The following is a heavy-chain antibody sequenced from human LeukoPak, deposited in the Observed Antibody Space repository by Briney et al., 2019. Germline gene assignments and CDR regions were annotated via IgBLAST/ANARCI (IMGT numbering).Heavy chain of an antibody. V-gene: IGHV3-23*01. J-gene: IGHJ4*02. CDR1: GFTFSNYA. CDR3: AKWGDYDVLTGYYVSDY. Sequence: GASLRLSCAASGFTFSNYAMSWVRPAPGKGLEWVSAITGSGGNTYYADSVKGRFTISRDNSKNTLYLQMNSLRAEDTAVYYCAKWGDYDVLTGYYVSDYWGQGTLVTVSS. CDR2: ITGSGGNT. D-gene: IGHD3-9*01.